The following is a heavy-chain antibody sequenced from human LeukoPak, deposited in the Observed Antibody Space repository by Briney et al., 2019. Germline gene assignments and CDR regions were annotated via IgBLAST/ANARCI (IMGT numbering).Heavy chain of an antibody. V-gene: IGHV3-30*02. J-gene: IGHJ4*02. Sequence: QAGGSLRLSCAASRFTFSSYGMHWVRQAPGKGLEWVAVIWYDGSNKYYADSVKGRFTISRDNSKNTLYLQMNSLRAEDTAVYYCAKADTLSIAVADWGQGTLVTVSS. D-gene: IGHD6-19*01. CDR2: IWYDGSNK. CDR3: AKADTLSIAVAD. CDR1: RFTFSSYG.